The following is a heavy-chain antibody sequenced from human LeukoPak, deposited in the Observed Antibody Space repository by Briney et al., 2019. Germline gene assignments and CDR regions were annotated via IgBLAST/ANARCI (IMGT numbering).Heavy chain of an antibody. CDR2: IYHSGST. J-gene: IGHJ4*02. D-gene: IGHD2-21*02. CDR3: ARDCGGDCYSGY. CDR1: GYSIISGYY. V-gene: IGHV4-38-2*02. Sequence: SETLSLTCTVSGYSIISGYYWGWIRQPPGKGLEWIGSIYHSGSTYYNPSLKSRVTISVDTSKNQFSLKLSSVTAADTAVYYCARDCGGDCYSGYWGQGTLVTVSS.